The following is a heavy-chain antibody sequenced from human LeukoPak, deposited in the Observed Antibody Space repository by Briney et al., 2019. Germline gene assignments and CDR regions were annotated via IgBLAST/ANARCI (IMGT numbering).Heavy chain of an antibody. CDR3: ARDGTAMAYFDY. CDR2: TSWNSGSI. D-gene: IGHD5-18*01. Sequence: GGSLRLSCAASGFTFDDYAMHWVRQAPGKGLEWVSGTSWNSGSIGYADSVKGRFTISRDNAKNSLYLQMNSLRAEDTAVYYCARDGTAMAYFDYWGQGTLVTVSS. J-gene: IGHJ4*02. V-gene: IGHV3-9*01. CDR1: GFTFDDYA.